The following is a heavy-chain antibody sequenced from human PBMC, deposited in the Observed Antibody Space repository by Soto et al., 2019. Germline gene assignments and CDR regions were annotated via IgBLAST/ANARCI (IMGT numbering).Heavy chain of an antibody. CDR1: GFTVSSNY. Sequence: ETLRLSCASSGFTVSSNYMSWVRQAPGKGLEWVSVIYSGGSTYYADSVKGRFTISRDNSKNTLYLQMNSLRAEDTAVYYCARIHSGSYSDYWGQGTLVTVSS. CDR3: ARIHSGSYSDY. V-gene: IGHV3-53*01. D-gene: IGHD1-26*01. CDR2: IYSGGST. J-gene: IGHJ4*02.